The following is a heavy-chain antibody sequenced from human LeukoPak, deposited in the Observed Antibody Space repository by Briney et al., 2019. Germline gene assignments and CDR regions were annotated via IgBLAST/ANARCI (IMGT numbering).Heavy chain of an antibody. Sequence: KPGGSLRLSCAASGFTVSSNYMSWVRQAPGKGLEWVGRIKSKTDGGTTDYAAPVKGRFTISRDDSKNTLYLQMNSLKTEDTAVYYCTTGIGAYCGGDCYSHYFDYWGQGTLVTVSS. CDR3: TTGIGAYCGGDCYSHYFDY. CDR1: GFTVSSNY. D-gene: IGHD2-21*02. J-gene: IGHJ4*02. CDR2: IKSKTDGGTT. V-gene: IGHV3-15*01.